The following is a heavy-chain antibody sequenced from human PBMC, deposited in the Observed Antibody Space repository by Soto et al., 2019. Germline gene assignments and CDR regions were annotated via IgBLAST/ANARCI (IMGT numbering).Heavy chain of an antibody. CDR1: GGSFSGYY. CDR3: AGPSSDCGGDCYYFDY. V-gene: IGHV4-34*01. D-gene: IGHD2-21*02. J-gene: IGHJ4*02. Sequence: KSSETLSLTCALYGGSFSGYYWSWIRQPPGKGLEWIGEINHSGSTNYNPSLKSRVTISVDTSKNQFSLKLSSVTAADTAVYYCAGPSSDCGGDCYYFDYWGQGALVTVS. CDR2: INHSGST.